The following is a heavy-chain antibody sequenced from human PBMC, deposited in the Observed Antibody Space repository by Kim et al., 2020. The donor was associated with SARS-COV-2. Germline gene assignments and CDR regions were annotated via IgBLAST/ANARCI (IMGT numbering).Heavy chain of an antibody. CDR2: ISSSSSYI. D-gene: IGHD2-15*01. Sequence: GGSLRLSCAASGFTFSSYSMNWVRQAPGKGLEWVSSISSSSSYIYYADSVKGRFTISRDNAKNSLYLQMNSLRAEDTAVYYCARGGCSGGSCYNYYFDYWGQGTLVTVSS. J-gene: IGHJ4*02. CDR1: GFTFSSYS. V-gene: IGHV3-21*01. CDR3: ARGGCSGGSCYNYYFDY.